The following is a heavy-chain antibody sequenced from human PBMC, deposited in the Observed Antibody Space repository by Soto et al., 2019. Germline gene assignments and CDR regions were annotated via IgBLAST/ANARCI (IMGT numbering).Heavy chain of an antibody. CDR3: ARGTAAAYGAFDI. D-gene: IGHD2-2*01. V-gene: IGHV3-21*01. CDR2: ISSSSSYI. J-gene: IGHJ3*02. Sequence: PGGSLRLSCAASGFTFSSYSMNWVRQAPGKGLEWVSSISSSSSYIYYADSVKGRFTISRDNAKNSLYLQMNSLRAEDTAVYYCARGTAAAYGAFDIWGQGTMVTVSS. CDR1: GFTFSSYS.